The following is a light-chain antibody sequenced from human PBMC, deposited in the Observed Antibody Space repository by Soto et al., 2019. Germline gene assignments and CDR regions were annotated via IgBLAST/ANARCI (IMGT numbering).Light chain of an antibody. V-gene: IGLV2-14*01. CDR2: DVS. Sequence: LTQPASVSGSPGQSITISCTGTSSDVGGYNYVSWYQQHPGKAPKLMIYDVSNRPSGVSNRFSGSKSGNTASLTISGLQAEDEADYYCSSYTSSSINYVFGTGTKVTVL. CDR3: SSYTSSSINYV. J-gene: IGLJ1*01. CDR1: SSDVGGYNY.